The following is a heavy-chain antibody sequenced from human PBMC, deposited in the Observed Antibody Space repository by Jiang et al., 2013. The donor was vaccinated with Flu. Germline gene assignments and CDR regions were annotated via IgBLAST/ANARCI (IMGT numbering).Heavy chain of an antibody. D-gene: IGHD1-1*01. CDR3: ARGLGRRDLFDY. J-gene: IGHJ4*02. CDR2: IYYSGST. CDR1: GGSISSYY. Sequence: SGGSISSYYWSWIRQPPGKGLEWIGYIYYSGSTNYNPPLKSRVTISVDTSKNQFSLKLSSVTAADTAVYYCARGLGRRDLFDYVGPGNAGHRLL. V-gene: IGHV4-59*08.